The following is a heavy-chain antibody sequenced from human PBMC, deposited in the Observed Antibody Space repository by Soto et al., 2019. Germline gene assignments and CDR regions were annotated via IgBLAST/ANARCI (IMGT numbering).Heavy chain of an antibody. Sequence: SETLSLTCAVSSGSISSSNWWSWVRQPPGKGLEWIGEIYHSGSTNYNPSLKSRVTISVDKSKNQFSLKLSSVTAADTAVYYCARGSGYYRGYNWFDPWGQGTLVTVSS. J-gene: IGHJ5*02. D-gene: IGHD3-3*01. CDR1: SGSISSSNW. V-gene: IGHV4-4*02. CDR3: ARGSGYYRGYNWFDP. CDR2: IYHSGST.